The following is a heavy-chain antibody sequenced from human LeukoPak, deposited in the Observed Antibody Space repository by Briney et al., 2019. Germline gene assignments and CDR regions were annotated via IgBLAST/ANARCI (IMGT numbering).Heavy chain of an antibody. Sequence: GGSLRLSCAASGFTFSNYAMSWVRQAPGKGLEWVSGISGGAGTTNYADYVKGRFTISRDNSKNTLSMQMKNLRAEDTAVYYCAKVGPAPGSSWTGTDYWGQGILVTVSS. CDR3: AKVGPAPGSSWTGTDY. CDR1: GFTFSNYA. CDR2: ISGGAGTT. D-gene: IGHD6-13*01. J-gene: IGHJ4*02. V-gene: IGHV3-23*01.